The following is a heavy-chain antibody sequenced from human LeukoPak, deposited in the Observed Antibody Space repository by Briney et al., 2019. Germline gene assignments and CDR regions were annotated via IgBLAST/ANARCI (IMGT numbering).Heavy chain of an antibody. J-gene: IGHJ4*02. Sequence: SETLSLTCTVSGGSISSYYWSWIRQPAGKELEWIGRFYISGSTNYNPSLKSRVTMSVDTSKNQFSLRLNSVTAADPAVYYCATDSAARPYYIDYWGQGTLVTVSS. D-gene: IGHD6-6*01. V-gene: IGHV4-4*07. CDR2: FYISGST. CDR3: ATDSAARPYYIDY. CDR1: GGSISSYY.